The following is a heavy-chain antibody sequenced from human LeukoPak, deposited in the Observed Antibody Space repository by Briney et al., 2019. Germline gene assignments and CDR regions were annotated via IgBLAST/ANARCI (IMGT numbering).Heavy chain of an antibody. CDR1: GGSFSGYY. CDR2: INHSGST. D-gene: IGHD5-24*01. V-gene: IGHV4-34*01. J-gene: IGHJ4*02. Sequence: PSETLSLTCAVYGGSFSGYYWSWIRQPPGKGLEWIGEINHSGSTNYNPSLKSRVTISVDTSKNQFSLKLSSVTAADTAVYYCARDGYKPQPFDYWGQGTLVTVSS. CDR3: ARDGYKPQPFDY.